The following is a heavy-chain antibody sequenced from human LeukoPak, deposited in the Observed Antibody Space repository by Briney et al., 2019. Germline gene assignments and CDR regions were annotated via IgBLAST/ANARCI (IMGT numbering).Heavy chain of an antibody. CDR2: IKSSNT. CDR3: ARVPDWTYVPDY. D-gene: IGHD3-16*01. V-gene: IGHV4-61*02. J-gene: IGHJ4*02. CDR1: GASVSSNRFY. Sequence: SETLSLTCTVSGASVSSNRFYWTWVRQPAGKGLEWIGSIKSSNTNYNPSLKSRVSISLDTSTNEFSLKLSSLTAADTAVYYCARVPDWTYVPDYWGQGTLVTVSS.